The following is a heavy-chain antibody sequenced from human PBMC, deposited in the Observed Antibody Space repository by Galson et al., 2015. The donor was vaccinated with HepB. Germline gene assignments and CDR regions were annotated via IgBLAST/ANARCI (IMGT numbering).Heavy chain of an antibody. CDR2: INPNSGST. J-gene: IGHJ4*02. CDR3: ALYESLTGSFDY. D-gene: IGHD3-9*01. V-gene: IGHV1-46*01. CDR1: GYTFINYY. Sequence: SVKVSCKASGYTFINYYVHWVRQAPGQGLEWMGKINPNSGSTNYAQKFQGRVTMTRDTSTSTVYIDLNSLRSEDAAVYYCALYESLTGSFDYWGQGTLVTVSS.